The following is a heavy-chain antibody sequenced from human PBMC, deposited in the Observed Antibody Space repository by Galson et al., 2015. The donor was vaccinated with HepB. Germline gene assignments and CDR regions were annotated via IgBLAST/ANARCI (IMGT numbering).Heavy chain of an antibody. Sequence: PALVKPPQTLTLTCTFSGFSLSTSGVGVGWIRQPPGKALEWLALIYWNDDKRYSPSLKSRLTITKDTSKNQVVLTMTNMDPVDTATYYCAHSRWLWFYDSSGYYYGAFDPWGQGTLVTVSS. CDR1: GFSLSTSGVG. CDR3: AHSRWLWFYDSSGYYYGAFDP. J-gene: IGHJ5*02. D-gene: IGHD3-22*01. V-gene: IGHV2-5*01. CDR2: IYWNDDK.